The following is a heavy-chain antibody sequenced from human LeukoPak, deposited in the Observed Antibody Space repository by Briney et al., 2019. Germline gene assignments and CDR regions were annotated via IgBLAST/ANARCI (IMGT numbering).Heavy chain of an antibody. J-gene: IGHJ6*02. D-gene: IGHD3-3*01. CDR1: GGSISSGGYY. CDR2: IYYSGST. V-gene: IGHV4-39*01. CDR3: ASSSFTIFGVVIRSSGMDV. Sequence: SQTLSLTCTVSGGSISSGGYYWSWIRQPPGKGLEWIGSIYYSGSTYYNPSLKSRVTISVDTSKNQFSLKLSSVTAADTAVYYCASSSFTIFGVVIRSSGMDVWGQGTTVTVSS.